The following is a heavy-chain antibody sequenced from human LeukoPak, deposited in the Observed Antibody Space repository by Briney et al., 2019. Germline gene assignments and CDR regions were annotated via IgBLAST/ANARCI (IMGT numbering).Heavy chain of an antibody. Sequence: GGSLRLSCPTPGFTFSSYAMSWVRQAPGKGLEWVSSISDSGDSTYYGDSVKGRFTISRDNSKNTLFLQMNSLRTEDTALYYCAKAGMRYDTSGYRFFDYWGQGTLVTVSS. V-gene: IGHV3-23*01. CDR2: ISDSGDST. CDR3: AKAGMRYDTSGYRFFDY. J-gene: IGHJ4*02. D-gene: IGHD3-22*01. CDR1: GFTFSSYA.